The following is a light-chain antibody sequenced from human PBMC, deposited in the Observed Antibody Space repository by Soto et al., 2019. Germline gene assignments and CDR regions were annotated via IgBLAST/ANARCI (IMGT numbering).Light chain of an antibody. CDR3: QQNFNFPRT. CDR2: AAT. CDR1: QTIDTY. V-gene: IGKV1-39*01. Sequence: GDRVTITRRASQTIDTYFNWYQHNTVTAPKVLIYAATYLQNGVPSRFSGTGSGADFTLTISSLQPEDFATYYCQQNFNFPRTFGQGTKVDIK. J-gene: IGKJ1*01.